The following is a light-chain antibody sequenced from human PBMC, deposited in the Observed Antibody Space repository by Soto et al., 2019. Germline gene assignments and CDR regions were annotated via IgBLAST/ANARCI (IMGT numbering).Light chain of an antibody. V-gene: IGKV3-20*01. Sequence: EIVLTQSPGTLSLSPGERATLSCRASQSVSSSLLAWYQQKPGQTPRLLIYGASSRATGIPDRFSGSGSGTDFTLTISNLEPEDVAVYYCQQYGRPWTFGQGNKVEIK. CDR3: QQYGRPWT. CDR2: GAS. CDR1: QSVSSSL. J-gene: IGKJ1*01.